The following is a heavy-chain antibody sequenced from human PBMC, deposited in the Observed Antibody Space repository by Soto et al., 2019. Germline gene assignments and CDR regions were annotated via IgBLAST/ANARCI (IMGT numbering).Heavy chain of an antibody. CDR3: ARDLRGSPDY. V-gene: IGHV3-74*01. CDR1: GFTFSTYW. D-gene: IGHD1-26*01. Sequence: GGSLRLSCAASGFTFSTYWMNWVRQAPGKGLVWVSLINPDGSTTTYADSVKGRFTISRDNAKNTVYLQMTSLRVEDTAVYYCARDLRGSPDYWGQGTLVTVSS. J-gene: IGHJ4*02. CDR2: INPDGSTT.